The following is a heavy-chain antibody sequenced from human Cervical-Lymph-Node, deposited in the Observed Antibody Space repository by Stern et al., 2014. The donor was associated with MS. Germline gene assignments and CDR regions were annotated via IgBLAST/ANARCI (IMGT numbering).Heavy chain of an antibody. CDR3: ARGELKEGLVRGMDV. CDR2: IMPIFGTA. D-gene: IGHD1-26*01. J-gene: IGHJ6*02. V-gene: IGHV1-69*01. CDR1: GGTFSSYA. Sequence: VQLVESGAEVKKPGSSVKVSCKASGGTFSSYAISGVRQAPGQGLEWLGGIMPIFGTANYAQKFQGGFTITADESTSTAYMELSSLRSEDTAVYYCARGELKEGLVRGMDVWGQGTTVTVSS.